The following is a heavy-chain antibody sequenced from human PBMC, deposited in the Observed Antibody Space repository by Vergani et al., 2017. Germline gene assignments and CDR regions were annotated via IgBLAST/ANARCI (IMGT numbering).Heavy chain of an antibody. CDR1: GFGFKNFA. D-gene: IGHD5-24*01. CDR2: IYSGGST. J-gene: IGHJ4*02. Sequence: LVESGGGVVQPGRSLTLTCSASGFGFKNFAMHWVRQAPGKGLEWVSVIYSGGSTYYADSVKGRFTISRDNSKNTLYLQMNSLRAEDTAVYYCARGRGDGYNYDYFDYWGQGTLVTVSS. V-gene: IGHV3-66*02. CDR3: ARGRGDGYNYDYFDY.